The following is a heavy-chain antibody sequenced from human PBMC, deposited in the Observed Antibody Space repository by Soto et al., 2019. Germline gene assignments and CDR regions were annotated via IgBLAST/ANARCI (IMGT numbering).Heavy chain of an antibody. D-gene: IGHD5-12*01. CDR2: IWYDGSNK. CDR3: ARESLVATTDY. CDR1: GFTFSSYG. J-gene: IGHJ4*02. V-gene: IGHV3-33*01. Sequence: QVQLVESGGGVVQPGRSLRLSCAASGFTFSSYGMHWVRQAPGKGLEWVAVIWYDGSNKYYADSVKGRFTISRDNSKNTLYLQMNSLRAEDTAVYYCARESLVATTDYWGQGTLVTVSS.